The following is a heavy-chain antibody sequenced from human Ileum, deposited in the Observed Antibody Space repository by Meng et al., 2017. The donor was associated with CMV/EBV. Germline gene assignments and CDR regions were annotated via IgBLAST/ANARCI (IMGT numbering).Heavy chain of an antibody. D-gene: IGHD1-26*01. V-gene: IGHV4-4*07. CDR1: CGSFNNYS. CDR2: FYRSDSY. J-gene: IGHJ4*02. CDR3: ARGPGASTREGFDY. Sequence: QVDIEKAGRGLVKTSETLSLTCTVSCGSFNNYSWSCVRQSAGKGLEWIGRFYRSDSYNYHRSLDSRVTMSLDTSKNQFPLNLRSVTAAGTATYYCARGPGASTREGFDYWGLGTLVTVSS.